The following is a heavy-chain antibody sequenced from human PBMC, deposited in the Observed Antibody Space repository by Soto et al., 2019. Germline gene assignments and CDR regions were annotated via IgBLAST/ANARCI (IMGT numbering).Heavy chain of an antibody. CDR3: GRGPCCGSGSPVDY. J-gene: IGHJ4*02. V-gene: IGHV1-46*03. CDR2: INPSGGST. Sequence: QVQLVQSGAEVKKPGASVKVSCKASGYTFTTYYMHWVRQAPGQGLEWLGIINPSGGSTSYAQNFQGRVTMTRDTSTSTVYMEMSSLRSEDTAVYYCGRGPCCGSGSPVDYWGQGTLVTVAS. D-gene: IGHD2-21*01. CDR1: GYTFTTYY.